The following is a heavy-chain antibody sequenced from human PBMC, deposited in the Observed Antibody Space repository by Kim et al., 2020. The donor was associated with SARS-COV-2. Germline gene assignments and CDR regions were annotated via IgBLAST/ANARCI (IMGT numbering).Heavy chain of an antibody. CDR1: GFTFSSYS. D-gene: IGHD3-9*01. Sequence: GGSLRLSCAASGFTFSSYSMNWVRQAPGKGLEWVSSISSSSYIYYADSAKGRLTISRDNAKNSLYLQMNSLRAEDTAVYYCARDWLRYFEDYGMDVWGQGTTVTVSS. CDR2: ISSSSYI. V-gene: IGHV3-21*01. CDR3: ARDWLRYFEDYGMDV. J-gene: IGHJ6*02.